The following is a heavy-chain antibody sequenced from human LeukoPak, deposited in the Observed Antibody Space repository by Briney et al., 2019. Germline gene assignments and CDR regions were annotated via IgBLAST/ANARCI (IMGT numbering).Heavy chain of an antibody. CDR3: ARSTQLADY. CDR1: GGSFSGYY. V-gene: IGHV4-34*01. D-gene: IGHD6-13*01. Sequence: SETLSLTCAVYGGSFSGYYWSWIRQPPGEGLEWIGEINHSGSTNYNPSLKSRVTISVDTSKNQFSLKLSSVTAADTAVYYCARSTQLADYWGQGTLVTVSS. CDR2: INHSGST. J-gene: IGHJ4*02.